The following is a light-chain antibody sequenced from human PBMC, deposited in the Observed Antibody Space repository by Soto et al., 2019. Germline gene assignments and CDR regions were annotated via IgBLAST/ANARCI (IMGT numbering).Light chain of an antibody. Sequence: PGERVTLSCRARQSVSSSYLTWYQQKPGQAPRLLIYDASNRATVIPARFSGSGSGTDFTLTISSLQAEDVAVYCCQQYYSTPLTFGGGTKVDIK. V-gene: IGKV3D-7*01. CDR3: QQYYSTPLT. CDR1: QSVSSSY. CDR2: DAS. J-gene: IGKJ4*01.